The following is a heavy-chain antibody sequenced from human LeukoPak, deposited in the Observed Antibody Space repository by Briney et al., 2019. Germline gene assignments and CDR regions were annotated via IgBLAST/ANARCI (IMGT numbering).Heavy chain of an antibody. CDR1: GFTFDDYV. D-gene: IGHD2-21*02. CDR2: IGYNSDTI. J-gene: IGHJ2*01. Sequence: GGSLRLSCAASGFTFDDYVMHWVRQAPGKGLEWVSGIGYNSDTIAYADSVKGRFTISRDNAKNSLYLQMNSLRAEDTALYYCAKDYCGGDCYSGWYFDLWGRGTLVTVSS. CDR3: AKDYCGGDCYSGWYFDL. V-gene: IGHV3-9*01.